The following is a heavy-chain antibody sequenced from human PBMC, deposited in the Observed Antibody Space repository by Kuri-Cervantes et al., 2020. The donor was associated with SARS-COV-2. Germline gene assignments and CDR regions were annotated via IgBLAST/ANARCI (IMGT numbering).Heavy chain of an antibody. D-gene: IGHD1-26*01. CDR3: ARAGGEWELLPDS. CDR1: GFNYLNYA. J-gene: IGHJ4*02. Sequence: GGSLRLSCAASGFNYLNYAMHWVRQAPGTGLEWVAVVSYNGTNKSYADSVKARFTFSRDNSKTTRYLQMNSLRAEDTAVYYGARAGGEWELLPDSWGQGTLVTVSS. V-gene: IGHV3-30-3*01. CDR2: VSYNGTNK.